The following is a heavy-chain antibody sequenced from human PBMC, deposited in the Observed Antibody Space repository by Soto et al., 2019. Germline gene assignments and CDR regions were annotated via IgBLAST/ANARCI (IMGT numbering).Heavy chain of an antibody. V-gene: IGHV5-10-1*01. Sequence: PGESLKTSFKGSGYSLSSYWISWVRQMPGKVLEGTGRIDPSDSYTNYSPSFQGHVTISADKSISTDYLQWSSLKASDTAMYYCATPSRNCSSTSCYTNGDAFDIWGQGTMVTVTS. CDR2: IDPSDSYT. D-gene: IGHD2-2*02. CDR1: GYSLSSYW. J-gene: IGHJ3*02. CDR3: ATPSRNCSSTSCYTNGDAFDI.